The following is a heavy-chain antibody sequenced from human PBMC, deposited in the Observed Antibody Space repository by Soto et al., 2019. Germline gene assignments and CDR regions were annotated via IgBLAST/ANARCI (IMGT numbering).Heavy chain of an antibody. Sequence: SETLSLTCTVTGGPISTYYWSWIRRPPGKGLEWIGYIYDSGSTNNNPSLKSRVTISVDTSKNQFSLQLSSVTAADTAVYYCARDGGMVGAEGAFDIWGQGTMVTVSS. V-gene: IGHV4-59*01. CDR1: GGPISTYY. D-gene: IGHD1-26*01. J-gene: IGHJ3*02. CDR3: ARDGGMVGAEGAFDI. CDR2: IYDSGST.